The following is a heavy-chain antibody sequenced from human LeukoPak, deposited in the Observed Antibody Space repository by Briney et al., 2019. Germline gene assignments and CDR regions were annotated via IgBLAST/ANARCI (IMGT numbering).Heavy chain of an antibody. J-gene: IGHJ4*02. Sequence: SGGSLRLSCAASGFTFSSYWMRWVRQAPGKGLEWVANIKQDGSEKYYVDSVKGRFTISRDNAKNSLYLQMNSLRAEDTAVYYCARDYTGLLWFGELWYYFDYWGQGTLVTVSS. CDR2: IKQDGSEK. V-gene: IGHV3-7*03. CDR1: GFTFSSYW. D-gene: IGHD3-10*01. CDR3: ARDYTGLLWFGELWYYFDY.